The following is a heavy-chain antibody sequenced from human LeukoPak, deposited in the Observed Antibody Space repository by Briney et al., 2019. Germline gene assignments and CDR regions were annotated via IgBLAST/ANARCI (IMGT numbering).Heavy chain of an antibody. V-gene: IGHV3-48*03. CDR3: AREKSDCGGDCLDY. D-gene: IGHD2-21*02. Sequence: PGGSLRLSCAASGFTFSSYEMNWVRQAPGKGLERVSYISYSVSTIYYADSVKGRFTISRDNAKHSLYLQMNSLRAEDTAVYYCAREKSDCGGDCLDYWGQGTLVTVSS. J-gene: IGHJ4*02. CDR1: GFTFSSYE. CDR2: ISYSVSTI.